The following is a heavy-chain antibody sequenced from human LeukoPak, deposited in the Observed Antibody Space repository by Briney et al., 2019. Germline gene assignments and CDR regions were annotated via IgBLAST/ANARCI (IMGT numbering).Heavy chain of an antibody. V-gene: IGHV4-59*01. Sequence: KPSETLSLTCTVSGGSISSYYWSWIRQPPGKGLEWIGYIYYSGSTNYNPSLKSRVTISVDTSKNQFSLKLSSVTAADTAVYYRARVLTELSYYYYMDVWGKGTTVTVSS. CDR1: GGSISSYY. CDR3: ARVLTELSYYYYMDV. CDR2: IYYSGST. J-gene: IGHJ6*03. D-gene: IGHD1-14*01.